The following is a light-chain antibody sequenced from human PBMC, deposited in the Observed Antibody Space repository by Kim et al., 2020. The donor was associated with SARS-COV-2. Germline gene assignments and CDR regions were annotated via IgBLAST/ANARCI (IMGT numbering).Light chain of an antibody. J-gene: IGKJ1*01. Sequence: ASIGDRVTIPCRASQTITSYLNWYQQKPGEAPKLLIYAVSRLHSGVPSRFSGSGSRTDFTLTITSLQSEDFATYFCQQSYMTPRTFGQGTKVEVK. CDR3: QQSYMTPRT. CDR2: AVS. V-gene: IGKV1-39*01. CDR1: QTITSY.